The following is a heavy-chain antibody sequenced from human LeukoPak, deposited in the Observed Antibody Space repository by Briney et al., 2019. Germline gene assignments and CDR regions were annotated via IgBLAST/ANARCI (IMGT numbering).Heavy chain of an antibody. CDR2: IYYSGST. CDR1: GGSISSGGYY. V-gene: IGHV4-31*03. CDR3: AREAVAGSSNFDY. J-gene: IGHJ4*02. D-gene: IGHD6-19*01. Sequence: SETLSLTCTVSGGSISSGGYYWSWIRQHPGKGLEWIGYIYYSGSTYYNPSLKSRVTISVDTSKNQFSLKLSSVTAADTAVYYCAREAVAGSSNFDYWGQGTLVTVSS.